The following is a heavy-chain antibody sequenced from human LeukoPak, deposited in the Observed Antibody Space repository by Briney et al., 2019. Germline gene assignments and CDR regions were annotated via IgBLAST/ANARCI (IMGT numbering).Heavy chain of an antibody. Sequence: GGSLRLSCAASGFTFSSYAMNWVRQAPGKGLEWVSAISVDGSHTYYADSVKGRFTISRDNSKNTLSLQMNSLRAEDTAVYYCAKCYDTSGRRASDIWGQGTMVTVSP. D-gene: IGHD3-22*01. CDR2: ISVDGSHT. V-gene: IGHV3-23*01. J-gene: IGHJ3*02. CDR1: GFTFSSYA. CDR3: AKCYDTSGRRASDI.